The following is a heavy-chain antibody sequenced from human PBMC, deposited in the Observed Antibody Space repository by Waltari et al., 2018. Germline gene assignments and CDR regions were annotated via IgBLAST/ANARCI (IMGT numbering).Heavy chain of an antibody. V-gene: IGHV3-21*01. CDR1: GFTFSSYS. Sequence: EVQLVESGGGLVKPGGSLRLSCAASGFTFSSYSMNWVRQAPGKGLEWVSSISSSSSYIYDADSVKGRFTISRDNAKNSLYLQMNSLRAEDTAVYYCARDLGKIAAAGNYGMDVWGQGTTVTVSS. CDR3: ARDLGKIAAAGNYGMDV. J-gene: IGHJ6*02. D-gene: IGHD6-13*01. CDR2: ISSSSSYI.